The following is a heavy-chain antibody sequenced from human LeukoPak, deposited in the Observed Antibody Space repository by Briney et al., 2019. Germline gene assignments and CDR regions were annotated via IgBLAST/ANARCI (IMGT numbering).Heavy chain of an antibody. J-gene: IGHJ4*02. CDR1: GYTFTGYY. V-gene: IGHV1-2*02. CDR2: INPNSGGT. D-gene: IGHD1-26*01. Sequence: ASVKVSCKASGYTFTGYYIHWVRQAPGQGPEWMGWINPNSGGTNYAQKFQVRVTMTRDTSISTAYMELSRLRSDDTAVYYCARDLPSGSRLEYWGQGTLVTVSS. CDR3: ARDLPSGSRLEY.